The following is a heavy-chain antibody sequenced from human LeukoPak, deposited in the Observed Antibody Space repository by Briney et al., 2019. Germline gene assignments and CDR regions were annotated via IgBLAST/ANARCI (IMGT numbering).Heavy chain of an antibody. D-gene: IGHD3-3*01. V-gene: IGHV1-69*13. J-gene: IGHJ6*02. CDR1: GGTFSSYA. CDR2: IIPIFGTA. Sequence: ASVKVSCKASGGTFSSYAISWVRQAPGQGLEWMGGIIPIFGTANYAQKFQGRVTITADESTSTAYMELSSLRSGDTAVYYCARLDAGFGGMDVWGQGTTVTVSS. CDR3: ARLDAGFGGMDV.